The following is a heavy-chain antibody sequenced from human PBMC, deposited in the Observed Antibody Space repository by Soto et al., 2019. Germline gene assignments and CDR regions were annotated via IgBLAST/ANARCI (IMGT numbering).Heavy chain of an antibody. J-gene: IGHJ4*02. D-gene: IGHD3-10*01. CDR1: GYTFTSYA. Sequence: ASVKVSCKASGYTFTSYAIHWVRQAPGQRLEWMGWINAGNGNTKYSQKFQGRVTITRDTSASTAYMELSSLRSEDTAVYYCARSDYYGSGSSIAFDYWGQGTLVTVSS. CDR3: ARSDYYGSGSSIAFDY. CDR2: INAGNGNT. V-gene: IGHV1-3*01.